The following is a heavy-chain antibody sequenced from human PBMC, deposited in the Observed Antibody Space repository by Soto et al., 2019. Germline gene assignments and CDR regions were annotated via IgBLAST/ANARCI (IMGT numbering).Heavy chain of an antibody. Sequence: PGGSLRLSCAASGFTFSGSAIHWVRQASGKGLEWVGRIRSKANNYATAYAASVNGRFTISRDDSKNTAYLQMNSLKTEDTAVYYCVGYCSTTSCYKSHFDYWGQGT. V-gene: IGHV3-73*01. CDR2: IRSKANNYAT. J-gene: IGHJ4*02. CDR3: VGYCSTTSCYKSHFDY. CDR1: GFTFSGSA. D-gene: IGHD2-2*02.